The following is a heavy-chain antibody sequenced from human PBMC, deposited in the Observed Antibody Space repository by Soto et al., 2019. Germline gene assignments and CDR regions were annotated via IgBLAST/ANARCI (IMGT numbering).Heavy chain of an antibody. CDR1: GFTFSEYS. CDR3: VKVSTFYDILTGYYSTNFFDP. Sequence: GGPLRLSCSASGFTFSEYSMHWVRQAPGKALKYISTLSSDGDITYYADSVKRRFTISRDNSKNTLYLQMNSLRPEDTAVYYCVKVSTFYDILTGYYSTNFFDPWGQGTLVTVSS. CDR2: LSSDGDIT. V-gene: IGHV3-64D*06. J-gene: IGHJ5*02. D-gene: IGHD3-9*01.